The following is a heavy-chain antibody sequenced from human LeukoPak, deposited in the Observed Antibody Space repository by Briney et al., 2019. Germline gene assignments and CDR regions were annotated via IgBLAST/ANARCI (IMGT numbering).Heavy chain of an antibody. D-gene: IGHD3-22*01. CDR2: ISSDGSEK. CDR3: AREHGRSGYFDY. V-gene: IGHV3-30*19. Sequence: PGGSLRLSCAASGFSFSSYAIHWVRQAPGKGLEWLSFISSDGSEKYYADSVKGRFTISRDKSKNTLYLQLSSLRVEDTAVYYCAREHGRSGYFDYWGQGTLVSVSS. J-gene: IGHJ4*02. CDR1: GFSFSSYA.